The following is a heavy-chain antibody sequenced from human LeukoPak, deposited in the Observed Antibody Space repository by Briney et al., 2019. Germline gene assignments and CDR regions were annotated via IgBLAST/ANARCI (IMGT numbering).Heavy chain of an antibody. V-gene: IGHV1-69*13. J-gene: IGHJ4*02. CDR2: ITPIFGTA. CDR1: GGTFSSYA. CDR3: ARGWLAETTVVTPYNY. Sequence: ASVEVSCKASGGTFSSYAISWVRQAPGQGLEWMGGITPIFGTAKYAQKFQGRVTITAVESMSTAYMELSSLRSEDTAVYYCARGWLAETTVVTPYNYWGQGTLVTVSS. D-gene: IGHD4-23*01.